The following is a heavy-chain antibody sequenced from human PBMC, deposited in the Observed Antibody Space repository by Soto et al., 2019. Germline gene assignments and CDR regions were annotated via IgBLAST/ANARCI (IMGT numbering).Heavy chain of an antibody. D-gene: IGHD3-22*01. CDR1: GFTFSDHY. Sequence: QVQLVESGGGLVMPGESLRLSCAASGFTFSDHYMSWIRQAPGKGLEWVSYISSSSSYIYYADSVKGRFTISRDNAKNSLYLQMNSLRAEDTAVYYCAREGHYYDSSGYYYEVPFDYWGQGTLVTVSS. J-gene: IGHJ4*02. CDR3: AREGHYYDSSGYYYEVPFDY. V-gene: IGHV3-11*06. CDR2: ISSSSSYI.